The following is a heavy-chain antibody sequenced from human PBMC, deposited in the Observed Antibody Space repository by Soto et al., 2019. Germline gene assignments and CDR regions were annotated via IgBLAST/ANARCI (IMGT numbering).Heavy chain of an antibody. J-gene: IGHJ3*02. V-gene: IGHV4-31*03. CDR2: IYYSGST. CDR1: GGSISSGSYY. CDR3: ARDWGRYCSGGSCSATDAFDI. Sequence: PSETLSLTCTVSGGSISSGSYYWSWIRQHPGKGLEWIGYIYYSGSTYYNPSLKSRVTISVGTSKNQFSLKLSSVTAADTAVYYCARDWGRYCSGGSCSATDAFDIWGQGTMVTVSS. D-gene: IGHD2-15*01.